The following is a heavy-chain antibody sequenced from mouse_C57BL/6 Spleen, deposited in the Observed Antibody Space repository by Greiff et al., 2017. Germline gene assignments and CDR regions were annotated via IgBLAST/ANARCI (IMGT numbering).Heavy chain of an antibody. J-gene: IGHJ2*01. D-gene: IGHD2-1*01. CDR1: GYTFTSYW. CDR2: INPSNGGT. Sequence: VPLQQPGTELVKPGASVKLSCKASGYTFTSYWMHWVKQRPGQGLEWIGNINPSNGGTNYNEKFKSKATLTVDESSSTAYMQLSSLTSEDSAVYYCASYGNRGYFDYWGQGTTLTVSS. CDR3: ASYGNRGYFDY. V-gene: IGHV1-53*01.